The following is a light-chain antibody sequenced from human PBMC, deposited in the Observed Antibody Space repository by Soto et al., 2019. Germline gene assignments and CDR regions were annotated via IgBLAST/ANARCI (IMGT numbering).Light chain of an antibody. V-gene: IGKV1D-12*01. Sequence: DIQMTQSPSSVSASVGDTVTITCRASQNIYFWLAWYQQRPGKAPKFLISGASSLQTGVPSRFSGSRCGTDFTLRITGLQPEDFATYYCQQAHSFPLTFGGGTKVQI. CDR3: QQAHSFPLT. CDR1: QNIYFW. J-gene: IGKJ4*01. CDR2: GAS.